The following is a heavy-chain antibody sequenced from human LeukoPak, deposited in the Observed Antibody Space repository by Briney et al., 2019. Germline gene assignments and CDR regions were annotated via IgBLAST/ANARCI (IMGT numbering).Heavy chain of an antibody. D-gene: IGHD1-26*01. J-gene: IGHJ5*02. CDR2: IYHSGST. CDR3: ARVKWVGATNWFDP. Sequence: PSETLSLTCAVYGGSFSGYYWSWIRQPPGKGLEWIGSIYHSGSTYYNPSLKSRVTISVDTSKNQFSLKLSSVTAADTAVYYCARVKWVGATNWFDPWGQGTLVTVSS. V-gene: IGHV4-34*01. CDR1: GGSFSGYY.